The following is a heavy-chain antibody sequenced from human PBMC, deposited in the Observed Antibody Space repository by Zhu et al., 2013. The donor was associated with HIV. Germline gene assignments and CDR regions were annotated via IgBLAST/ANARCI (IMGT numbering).Heavy chain of an antibody. CDR1: GGSFSGYY. V-gene: IGHV4-34*01. CDR2: INHSGST. CDR3: ARGPYSSSSGED. D-gene: IGHD6-6*01. Sequence: QVQLQQWGAGLLKPSETLSLTCAVYGGSFSGYYWSWIRQPPGKGLEWIGEINHSGSTNYNPSLKSRVTISVDTSKNQFSLKLSSVTAADTAVYYCARGPYSSSSGEDWGQGTLVTVSS. J-gene: IGHJ4*02.